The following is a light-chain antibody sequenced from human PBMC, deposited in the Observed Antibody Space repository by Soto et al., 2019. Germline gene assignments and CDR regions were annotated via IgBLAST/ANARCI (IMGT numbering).Light chain of an antibody. Sequence: QSALTQPASVSGAAGESITISCTGNSRDVGGYNYVSWYQQHPGKAPKLMIYDVRNRPSGVSNRFSGSKSVNTASLTISGLQAEDEADYYCSSYTTISTYVFGTGTKVTVL. V-gene: IGLV2-14*01. CDR2: DVR. J-gene: IGLJ1*01. CDR3: SSYTTISTYV. CDR1: SRDVGGYNY.